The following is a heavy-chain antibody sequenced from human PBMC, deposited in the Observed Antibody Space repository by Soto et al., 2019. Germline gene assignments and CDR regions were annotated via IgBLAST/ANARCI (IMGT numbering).Heavy chain of an antibody. J-gene: IGHJ5*02. CDR3: ARDSSSWPNWFDP. Sequence: SVKVSCKASGGTFSSYTISWVRQAPGQGLEWMGRIIPILGIANYAQKFQGRVTITADKSTSTAYMELSSLRSEDTAVYYCARDSSSWPNWFDPWGQGTLVTVSS. CDR2: IIPILGIA. D-gene: IGHD6-13*01. V-gene: IGHV1-69*04. CDR1: GGTFSSYT.